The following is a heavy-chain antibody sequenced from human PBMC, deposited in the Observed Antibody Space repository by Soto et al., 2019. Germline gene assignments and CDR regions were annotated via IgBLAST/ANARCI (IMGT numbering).Heavy chain of an antibody. CDR1: GFSLSTSGVG. V-gene: IGHV2-5*02. CDR2: IYWDDDK. J-gene: IGHJ5*02. CDR3: AHLLIVVVPAARGAWFDP. D-gene: IGHD2-2*01. Sequence: QITLKESGPTLVKPTQTLTLTCTFSGFSLSTSGVGVGWIRQPPGKALEWLALIYWDDDKRYSPSLKSRLTITKDTSKNQVVLTMTNMDPVDTATYYCAHLLIVVVPAARGAWFDPWGQGTLVTVSS.